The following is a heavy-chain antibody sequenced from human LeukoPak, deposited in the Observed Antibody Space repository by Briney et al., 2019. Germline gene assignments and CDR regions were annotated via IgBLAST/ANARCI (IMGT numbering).Heavy chain of an antibody. V-gene: IGHV1-2*06. CDR3: ARSIAAAGRHDY. J-gene: IGHJ4*02. CDR1: EYTFTGYY. Sequence: EASVKVSCKASEYTFTGYYMHWVRQAPGQGLEWMGRINPNSGGTNYAQKFQGRVTMTRDTSISTAYMELSRLRSDDTAVYYCARSIAAAGRHDYWGQGTLVTVSS. D-gene: IGHD6-13*01. CDR2: INPNSGGT.